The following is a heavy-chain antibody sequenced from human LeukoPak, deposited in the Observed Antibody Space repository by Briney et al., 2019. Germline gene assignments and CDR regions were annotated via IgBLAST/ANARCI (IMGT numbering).Heavy chain of an antibody. V-gene: IGHV1-3*01. D-gene: IGHD2-2*02. CDR2: INAGNGNT. CDR1: GYTFTSYA. J-gene: IGHJ5*02. Sequence: GSVKVSCKASGYTFTSYAMHWVRQAPGQRLEWMGWINAGNGNTKYSQKFQGRVTITRDTSASTAYMELSSLRSEDTAVYYCAGEGGPLYCSSTSCYISNKNWFDPWGQGTLVTVSS. CDR3: AGEGGPLYCSSTSCYISNKNWFDP.